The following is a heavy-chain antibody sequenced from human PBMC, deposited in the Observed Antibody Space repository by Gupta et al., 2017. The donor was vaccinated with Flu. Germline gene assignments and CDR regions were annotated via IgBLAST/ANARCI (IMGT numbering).Heavy chain of an antibody. CDR2: IKEDGSEK. Sequence: SWAASGFTFRNYWMAWVRQAPGKGLEWVANIKEDGSEKYYRDSVTGRFTISRDNAKSSLYLQMNSLRVEDTAVYYCARHGSHHFNCGGQGTMVTVSS. D-gene: IGHD5-12*01. CDR3: ARHGSHHFNC. J-gene: IGHJ4*02. V-gene: IGHV3-7*01. CDR1: GFTFRNYW.